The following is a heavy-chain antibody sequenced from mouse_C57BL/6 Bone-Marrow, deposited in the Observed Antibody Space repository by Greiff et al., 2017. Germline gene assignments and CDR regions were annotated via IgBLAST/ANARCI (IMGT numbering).Heavy chain of an antibody. D-gene: IGHD2-3*01. Sequence: EVHLVESGGDLVKPGGSLKLSCAASGFTFTSYGMSWVRQTPDKRLEWVATISTGGSYTNYPDNLKGRFTLSRDKAKNTLYLQMSSLKSENTAMYYGERLVLMSGNFDVWGTGTTVTVSS. CDR3: ERLVLMSGNFDV. CDR2: ISTGGSYT. V-gene: IGHV5-6*01. J-gene: IGHJ1*03. CDR1: GFTFTSYG.